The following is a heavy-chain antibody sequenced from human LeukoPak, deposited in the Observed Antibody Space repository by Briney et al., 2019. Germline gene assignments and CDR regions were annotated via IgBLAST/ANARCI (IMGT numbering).Heavy chain of an antibody. CDR1: GFTFSSYF. CDR2: LSGSGGTT. Sequence: GGSLRLSCAASGFTFSSYFMGWVRQAPGKGLEWVSSLSGSGGTTYYADSVRGRFTISRDNSKNTLYLQMNSLRGDDTAVYYCARDTRSTGTLDYGGQGTLVTVFS. CDR3: ARDTRSTGTLDY. V-gene: IGHV3-23*01. D-gene: IGHD1-1*01. J-gene: IGHJ4*02.